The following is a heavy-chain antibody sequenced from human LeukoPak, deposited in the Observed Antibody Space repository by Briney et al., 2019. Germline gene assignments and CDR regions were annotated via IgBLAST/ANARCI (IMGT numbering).Heavy chain of an antibody. CDR3: MKWGSAADIQD. CDR2: INPAGSDT. Sequence: GGSLRLSCEASGFTFSSHWMGRVRQAPGKGLEWVANINPAGSDTYDVDSVKGRFTISRENAKKSTFLQMNSLRVEETALYYCMKWGSAADIQDWGQGTLVTVSS. CDR1: GFTFSSHW. D-gene: IGHD6-25*01. V-gene: IGHV3-7*03. J-gene: IGHJ4*02.